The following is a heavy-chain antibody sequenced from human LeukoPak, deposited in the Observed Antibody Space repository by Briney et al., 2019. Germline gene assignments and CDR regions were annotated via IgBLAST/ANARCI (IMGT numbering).Heavy chain of an antibody. CDR1: GFSFSSYA. CDR2: ISGSGVST. Sequence: GGSLRLSCAASGFSFSSYAMSWVRQAPGKGLEWVSRISGSGVSTDYADSVRGRFTISRDNSKNTLYLQMNSLRAEDTAVYYCAKDYASGSYYRAPSFDYWGQGTLVTVSS. V-gene: IGHV3-23*01. CDR3: AKDYASGSYYRAPSFDY. J-gene: IGHJ4*02. D-gene: IGHD3-10*01.